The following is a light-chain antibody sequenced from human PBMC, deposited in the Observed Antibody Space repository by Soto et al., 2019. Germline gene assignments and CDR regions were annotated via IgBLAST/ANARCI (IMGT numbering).Light chain of an antibody. Sequence: EIVLTQSPATLSLSPGERATLSCRASQSVSSYLAWYQQKPGQAPRLLIYDASNRATGIPARFSGSGSGTDFTLTIISLEPEDFEVYYCQQRSNWPTFGQGTKVEIK. CDR2: DAS. J-gene: IGKJ1*01. V-gene: IGKV3-11*01. CDR1: QSVSSY. CDR3: QQRSNWPT.